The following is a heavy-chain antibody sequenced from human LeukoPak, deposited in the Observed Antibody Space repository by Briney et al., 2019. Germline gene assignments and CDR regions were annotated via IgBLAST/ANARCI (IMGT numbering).Heavy chain of an antibody. CDR3: AIYGDYVHFDY. D-gene: IGHD4-17*01. V-gene: IGHV4-34*01. Sequence: SETLSLTCGVYGGSFSSYYWSWIRQPPGKGLELIGVINHSGSTNYNPSLKSRVTISVDTSNNQFSLKLSSVTAADTAVYYCAIYGDYVHFDYWGQGTLVTVSS. CDR2: INHSGST. J-gene: IGHJ4*02. CDR1: GGSFSSYY.